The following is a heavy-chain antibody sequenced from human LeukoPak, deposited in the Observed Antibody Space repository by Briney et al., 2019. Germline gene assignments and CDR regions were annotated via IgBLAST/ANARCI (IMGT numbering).Heavy chain of an antibody. J-gene: IGHJ5*02. D-gene: IGHD4-23*01. Sequence: SETLSLTCAVYGGSFSGYYWSGIRQPPGKGLEWIGEINHSGRTNYNPSLKSRVTISVDTSKNQFSLKLSSVTAADTAVYYCARRRPSFNSGGVWFDPWRQGTLVTVSS. CDR3: ARRRPSFNSGGVWFDP. CDR1: GGSFSGYY. CDR2: INHSGRT. V-gene: IGHV4-34*01.